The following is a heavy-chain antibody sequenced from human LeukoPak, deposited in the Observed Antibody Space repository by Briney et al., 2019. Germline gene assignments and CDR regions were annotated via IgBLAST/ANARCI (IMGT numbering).Heavy chain of an antibody. V-gene: IGHV4-31*03. Sequence: SETLSLTCTVSGGSISSGGYYWSWIRQHPGKGLEWIGYIYYSGSTYYNPSLKSRVTISVDTSKNQFSLKLSSVTAADTAVYYCARDLDGYFDYWGQGTLVTVPS. D-gene: IGHD1-1*01. CDR1: GGSISSGGYY. CDR2: IYYSGST. J-gene: IGHJ4*02. CDR3: ARDLDGYFDY.